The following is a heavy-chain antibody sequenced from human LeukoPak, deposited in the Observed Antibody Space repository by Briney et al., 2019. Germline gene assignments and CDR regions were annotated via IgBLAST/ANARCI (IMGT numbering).Heavy chain of an antibody. J-gene: IGHJ4*02. CDR1: GFTVSNIY. CDR3: ARESYNGAFDY. V-gene: IGHV3-11*01. CDR2: ISSSGNTI. Sequence: GGSLRLSCAASGFTVSNIYINWIRQAPGKGLEWISYISSSGNTIYYADSVKGRFTISRDNAKNSLYLQINSLRAEDTAVYYCARESYNGAFDYWGRGTLVTVSS. D-gene: IGHD5-24*01.